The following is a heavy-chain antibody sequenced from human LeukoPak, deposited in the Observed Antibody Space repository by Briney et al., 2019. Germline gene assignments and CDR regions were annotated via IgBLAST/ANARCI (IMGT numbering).Heavy chain of an antibody. Sequence: PGRSLRLSCAASGFTFSSYTMNWARQAPGKGLEWVSSISITSDYIYYADSVKGRFTISRDNAKNSLYLQMSSLRAEDTAVYYCARDRSSGSHRVVTAFDIWGQGTMVTVSS. CDR1: GFTFSSYT. V-gene: IGHV3-21*01. CDR2: ISITSDYI. CDR3: ARDRSSGSHRVVTAFDI. D-gene: IGHD1-26*01. J-gene: IGHJ3*02.